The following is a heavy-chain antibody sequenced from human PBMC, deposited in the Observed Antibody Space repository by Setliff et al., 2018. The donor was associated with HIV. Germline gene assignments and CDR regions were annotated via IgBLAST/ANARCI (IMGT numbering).Heavy chain of an antibody. V-gene: IGHV3-30*02. CDR1: GFTFSSYV. CDR2: IRSDETNK. CDR3: ARASRGGYYDSSAYAY. D-gene: IGHD3-22*01. J-gene: IGHJ4*02. Sequence: GGSLRLSCAASGFTFSSYVLHWVRQAPGKGLEWVAFIRSDETNKYYADSVKGRFTISRDNSKNTLYLQMNSPRAEDTAVYYCARASRGGYYDSSAYAYWGQGTLVTVSS.